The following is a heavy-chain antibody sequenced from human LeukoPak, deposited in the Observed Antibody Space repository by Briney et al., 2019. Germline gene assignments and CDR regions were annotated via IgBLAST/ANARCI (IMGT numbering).Heavy chain of an antibody. CDR2: IYNSGST. CDR1: GGSISSYY. Sequence: PSETLSLTCTVSGGSISSYYWSWIRQPPGKGLEWIGYIYNSGSTNYNPSLQSRVTISVDTSKNQFSLKLTSVTAADTAVYYCARHCASGTCAFDIWGQGTMVTVSS. J-gene: IGHJ3*02. D-gene: IGHD6-13*01. V-gene: IGHV4-59*08. CDR3: ARHCASGTCAFDI.